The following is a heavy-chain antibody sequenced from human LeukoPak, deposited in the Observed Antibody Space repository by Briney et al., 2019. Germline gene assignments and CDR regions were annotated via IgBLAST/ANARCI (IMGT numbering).Heavy chain of an antibody. CDR1: GFSFSRYW. J-gene: IGHJ4*02. D-gene: IGHD2-8*01. CDR2: INQDVSRI. V-gene: IGHV3-7*01. Sequence: PGGSLRLSCAGSGFSFSRYWMAWVRQAPGKGLEGVASINQDVSRIHYVDSVKGRFTISRENAKSSLFLQMTSLRVEDTAVYYCARLKDDVTKFDYWGQGTLVTVSS. CDR3: ARLKDDVTKFDY.